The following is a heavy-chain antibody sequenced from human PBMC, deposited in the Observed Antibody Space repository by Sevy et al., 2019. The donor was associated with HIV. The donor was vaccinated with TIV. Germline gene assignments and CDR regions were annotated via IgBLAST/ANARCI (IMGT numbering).Heavy chain of an antibody. J-gene: IGHJ4*02. CDR3: ARGMNGSLGPFDY. D-gene: IGHD3-10*01. V-gene: IGHV4-34*01. CDR2: INHSGST. Sequence: SETLSLTCAVYGGSFSGYYWNWIRQPPGKGLEWIGEINHSGSTKYNPSLKSRVTISIDTSKNQFYLKLSSVTAADTAVYYCARGMNGSLGPFDYWGQGTLVTVSS. CDR1: GGSFSGYY.